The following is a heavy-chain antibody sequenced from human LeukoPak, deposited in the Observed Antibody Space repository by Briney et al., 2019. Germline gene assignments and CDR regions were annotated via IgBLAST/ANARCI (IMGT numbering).Heavy chain of an antibody. CDR2: IYYSGST. D-gene: IGHD3-22*01. Sequence: SETLSLTCTVSGGSISSSSYYWGWIRQPPGKGLEWIGSIYYSGSTYYNPSLKSRVTISVDTSKNQFSLKLSSVTAADTAVYYCARGSSGYSQSLDYWGQGTLVTVSS. CDR1: GGSISSSSYY. V-gene: IGHV4-39*01. CDR3: ARGSSGYSQSLDY. J-gene: IGHJ4*02.